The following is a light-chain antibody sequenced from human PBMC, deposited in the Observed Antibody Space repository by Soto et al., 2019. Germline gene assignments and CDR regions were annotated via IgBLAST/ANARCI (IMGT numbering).Light chain of an antibody. Sequence: QPVLTQPPSASGTPGQRVTISCSGSSSNIGSNYVYWYQQLPGTAPKLLIYRNNERPSVVPDRFSGSKSGTSASLAISGLRSEDEADYHCAAWDDSLSGWVFGGGTKLTVL. V-gene: IGLV1-47*01. CDR1: SSNIGSNY. J-gene: IGLJ3*02. CDR3: AAWDDSLSGWV. CDR2: RNN.